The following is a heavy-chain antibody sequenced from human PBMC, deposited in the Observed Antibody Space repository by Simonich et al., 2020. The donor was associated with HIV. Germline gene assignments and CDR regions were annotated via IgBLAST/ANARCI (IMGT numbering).Heavy chain of an antibody. Sequence: QVQLQQWGAGLLKTSETLSLTCAVYGGSFSGYYWSWIRQAPEKGLAWIGEINHMEITNYNPSLNSRVTILVDTAKNQFSLKLSPVTAADTAVYYCARCLLSSTMTTRWFDPWGQGTLVTVSS. CDR2: INHMEIT. V-gene: IGHV4-34*01. CDR3: ARCLLSSTMTTRWFDP. D-gene: IGHD4-17*01. J-gene: IGHJ5*02. CDR1: GGSFSGYY.